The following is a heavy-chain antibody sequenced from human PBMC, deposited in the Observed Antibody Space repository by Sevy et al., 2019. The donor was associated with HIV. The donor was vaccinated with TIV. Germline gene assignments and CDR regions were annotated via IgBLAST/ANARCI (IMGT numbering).Heavy chain of an antibody. CDR3: ARIGYSYAPGWFDP. CDR1: GFTFSDYY. Sequence: GGSLRLSCAASGFTFSDYYMSWIRQAPGKGLEWVSYISSSSSYTNYADSVKGRFTISRDNAKNSLYLQINSLRAEDTAVYYCARIGYSYAPGWFDPWGQGTLVTVSS. J-gene: IGHJ5*02. V-gene: IGHV3-11*06. CDR2: ISSSSSYT. D-gene: IGHD5-18*01.